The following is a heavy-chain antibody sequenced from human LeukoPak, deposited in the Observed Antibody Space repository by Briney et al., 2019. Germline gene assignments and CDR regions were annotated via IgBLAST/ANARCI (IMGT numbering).Heavy chain of an antibody. CDR1: GGSISSYY. V-gene: IGHV4-59*01. CDR2: IYYSWST. CDR3: ARGYSSGWYLYGYYYGMDV. D-gene: IGHD6-19*01. Sequence: SSETLSLTCTVSGGSISSYYWSWIRQPPGKGLGWNGYIYYSWSTNYNPSLKSRVTISVDTSKNQFSLKLSSVTAADTAVYYCARGYSSGWYLYGYYYGMDVWGQGTTVTVSS. J-gene: IGHJ6*02.